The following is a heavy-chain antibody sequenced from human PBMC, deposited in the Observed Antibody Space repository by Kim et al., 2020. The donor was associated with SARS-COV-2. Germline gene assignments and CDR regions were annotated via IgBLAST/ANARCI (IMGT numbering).Heavy chain of an antibody. CDR1: GYTFTGYY. D-gene: IGHD3-3*01. V-gene: IGHV1-2*06. CDR3: ARDSSIFGVVITPLSYYYGMDV. CDR2: INPNSGCT. Sequence: ASVKVSCKASGYTFTGYYMHWVRQAPGQGLEWMGRINPNSGCTNYAQKFQGRVTMTRDTSISTAYMELSRLRSDDTAVYYCARDSSIFGVVITPLSYYYGMDVWGQGTTVTVSS. J-gene: IGHJ6*02.